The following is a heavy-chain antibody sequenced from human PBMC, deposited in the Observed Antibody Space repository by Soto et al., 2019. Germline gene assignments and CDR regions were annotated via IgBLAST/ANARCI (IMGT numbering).Heavy chain of an antibody. J-gene: IGHJ3*02. V-gene: IGHV1-3*01. CDR2: INAGNGNT. CDR3: AREHEATMTGDADDAFDI. Sequence: ASVKVSCKASGYTFTSYAMHWVRQAPGQRLEWMGWINAGNGNTKYSQKFQGRVTITRDTSASTAYMELSSLRSEDTAVYYCAREHEATMTGDADDAFDIWGQGTMVTVSS. CDR1: GYTFTSYA. D-gene: IGHD3-22*01.